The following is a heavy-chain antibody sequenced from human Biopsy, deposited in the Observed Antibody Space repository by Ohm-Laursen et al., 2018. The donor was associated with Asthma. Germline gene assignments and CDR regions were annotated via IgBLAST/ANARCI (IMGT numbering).Heavy chain of an antibody. J-gene: IGHJ4*02. CDR1: GFAVSRDH. CDR2: IYSGGTS. CDR3: ARGDSSNWSHYYSDY. Sequence: SPRLSCAASGFAVSRDHMFWVRQAPGKGLEWVSVIYSGGTSHTADSVRGRFTISRDYSKNTLYLQMHSLRAEDTAVYYCARGDSSNWSHYYSDYWGQGTLVTVSS. V-gene: IGHV3-53*01. D-gene: IGHD3-22*01.